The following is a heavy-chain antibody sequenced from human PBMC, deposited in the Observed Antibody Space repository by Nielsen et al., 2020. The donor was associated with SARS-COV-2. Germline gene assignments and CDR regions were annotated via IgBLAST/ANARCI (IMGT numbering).Heavy chain of an antibody. Sequence: SETLSLTCTVSGGSISSSSYYWGWIRQPPGKGLEWIGSIYYSGSTYYNPSLKSRVTISVDTSKNQFSLKLSSVTAADTAVYYCARVQGWFDPWGQGTLVTVSS. CDR1: GGSISSSSYY. CDR2: IYYSGST. J-gene: IGHJ5*02. V-gene: IGHV4-39*07. CDR3: ARVQGWFDP.